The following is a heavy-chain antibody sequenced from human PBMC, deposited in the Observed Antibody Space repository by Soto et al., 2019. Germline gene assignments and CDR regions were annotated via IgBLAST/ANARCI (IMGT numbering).Heavy chain of an antibody. J-gene: IGHJ4*02. V-gene: IGHV1-2*02. D-gene: IGHD6-25*01. CDR3: ARADRDSGKWYGVLIPYYFDH. CDR1: GYTFTDYY. Sequence: QVHLVQSGAEAKRPGASVTVSCKASGYTFTDYYVHWVRQAPGQGLEWMGWINPNTGDTKYAQKFQGRVTLARDTSSSTAYMDLNSLRSDDTAVYYCARADRDSGKWYGVLIPYYFDHWGQGTLVAVSS. CDR2: INPNTGDT.